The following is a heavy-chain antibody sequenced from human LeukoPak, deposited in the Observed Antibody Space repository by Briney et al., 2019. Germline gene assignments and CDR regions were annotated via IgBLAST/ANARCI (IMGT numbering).Heavy chain of an antibody. V-gene: IGHV3-23*05. D-gene: IGHD6-19*01. Sequence: GGSLRLSCAASGFTFSSYAMSWVRQAPGKGLEWVSAISDRSTYYADSVKGRFTVSRDNSKNTLHLQMNSLGVEDTAVYYCAKDLGTSGWYCDYWGQGTLVTVSS. CDR2: ISDRST. CDR1: GFTFSSYA. J-gene: IGHJ4*02. CDR3: AKDLGTSGWYCDY.